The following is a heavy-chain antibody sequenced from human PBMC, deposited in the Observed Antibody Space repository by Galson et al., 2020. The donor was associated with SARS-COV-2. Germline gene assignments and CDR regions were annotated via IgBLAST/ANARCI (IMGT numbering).Heavy chain of an antibody. CDR1: GGSISSGDYY. CDR3: ARVRGDFWSGYYTPYGMDV. J-gene: IGHJ6*02. D-gene: IGHD3-3*01. Sequence: ETSETLSLTCTVSGGSISSGDYYWSWIRQPPGKGLEWIGYIYYSGSTYYNPSLKSQVTISVDTSKNQFSLKLSSVTAADTAVYYCARVRGDFWSGYYTPYGMDVWGQGTTVTVSS. V-gene: IGHV4-30-4*01. CDR2: IYYSGST.